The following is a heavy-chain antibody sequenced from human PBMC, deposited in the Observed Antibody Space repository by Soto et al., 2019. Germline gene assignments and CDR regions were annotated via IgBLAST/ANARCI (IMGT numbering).Heavy chain of an antibody. CDR1: GFTFSTYE. D-gene: IGHD3-10*01. CDR3: ARERNGSWPNFDV. CDR2: ISCGGSTR. Sequence: GGSRRLSCAACGFTFSTYEMNWVPQGPRQPLARVSCISCGGSTRYYAYPVKGRFTISRDNGKNSQYHQINSLRADATPVYYRARERNGSWPNFDVWRQGALVTVTS. J-gene: IGHJ4*02. V-gene: IGHV3-48*03.